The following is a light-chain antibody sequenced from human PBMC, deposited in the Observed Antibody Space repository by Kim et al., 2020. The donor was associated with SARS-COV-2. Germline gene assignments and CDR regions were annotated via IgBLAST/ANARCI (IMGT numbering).Light chain of an antibody. Sequence: DIQMTQSPSSLSAYVGDRVTITCRARQSISSYLNWYQRKPGKAPNLLIYTASSLQSGVPSRFSGSGSGTDFTLTISSLQPEDFATYYCQQSYSIPWTFGQGTKVDIK. CDR1: QSISSY. CDR3: QQSYSIPWT. V-gene: IGKV1-39*01. J-gene: IGKJ1*01. CDR2: TAS.